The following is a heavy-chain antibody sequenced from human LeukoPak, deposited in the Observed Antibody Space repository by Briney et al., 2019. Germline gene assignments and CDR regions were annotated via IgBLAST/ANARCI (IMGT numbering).Heavy chain of an antibody. D-gene: IGHD1-1*01. Sequence: ASVKVSCKASGYTFTGYYMHWVRQAPGQGLEWMGWINPNSGGTNYAQKFQGRVTMTRDTPISTAYMELSRLRSDDTAVYYCARDLSLWERSAFDIWGQGTMVTVSS. CDR2: INPNSGGT. CDR3: ARDLSLWERSAFDI. CDR1: GYTFTGYY. J-gene: IGHJ3*02. V-gene: IGHV1-2*02.